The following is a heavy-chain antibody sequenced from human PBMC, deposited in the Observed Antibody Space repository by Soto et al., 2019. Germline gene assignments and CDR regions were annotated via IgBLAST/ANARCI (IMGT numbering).Heavy chain of an antibody. CDR3: ARISGGPIT. J-gene: IGHJ4*02. V-gene: IGHV4-4*07. CDR1: GCSLRSYY. CDR2: IHSGGDT. Sequence: QVQLQQSGPGLVKPSETLSLTCTVSGCSLRSYYWHLFRPPAGKRLDWIGRIHSGGDTNFNPSLRNRVDMSVDMSKNQFSLHLKSVTAADTAVYFCARISGGPITWGQGTLVTVSS.